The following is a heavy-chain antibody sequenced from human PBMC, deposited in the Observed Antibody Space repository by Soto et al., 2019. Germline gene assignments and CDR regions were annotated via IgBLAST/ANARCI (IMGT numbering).Heavy chain of an antibody. D-gene: IGHD4-17*01. J-gene: IGHJ4*02. CDR1: GVSVTSDDDY. CDR2: ISNSGRT. CDR3: DSESGSTYGYFDY. Sequence: SETLSLTCTVSGVSVTSDDDYWSWMRHGPGKGLEWIGYISNSGRTGYNPSLKTRLSMSVDRSKNQFTLRLTSVTAADTGVYFWDSESGSTYGYFDYWGQGTQVTVSS. V-gene: IGHV4-30-4*01.